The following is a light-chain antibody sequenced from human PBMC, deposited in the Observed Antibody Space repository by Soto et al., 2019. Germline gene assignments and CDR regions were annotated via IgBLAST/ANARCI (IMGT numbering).Light chain of an antibody. V-gene: IGLV2-14*01. CDR3: SSYTTSSTQV. Sequence: QSALTQPASVSGSPGQSITISCTGTSSDVGYYNYVSWYQHHPGKAPKLIIYEVSNRPSGVSSRFSGSKSGNTASLTISGLQAEDEADYYCSSYTTSSTQVFGGGTKVTVL. J-gene: IGLJ3*02. CDR2: EVS. CDR1: SSDVGYYNY.